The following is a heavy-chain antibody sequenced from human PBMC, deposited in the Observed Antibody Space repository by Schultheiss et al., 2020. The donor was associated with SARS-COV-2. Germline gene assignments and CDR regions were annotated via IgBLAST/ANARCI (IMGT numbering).Heavy chain of an antibody. CDR1: GGSISSGGYS. V-gene: IGHV4-30-2*01. CDR3: ASGREQIDY. Sequence: SCAVSGGSISSGGYSWSWIRQPPGKGLEWIGYIYHSGSTNYNPSLKSRVTISVDTSKNQFSLKLSSVTAADTAVYYCASGREQIDYWGQGTLVTVSS. CDR2: IYHSGST. D-gene: IGHD5-24*01. J-gene: IGHJ4*02.